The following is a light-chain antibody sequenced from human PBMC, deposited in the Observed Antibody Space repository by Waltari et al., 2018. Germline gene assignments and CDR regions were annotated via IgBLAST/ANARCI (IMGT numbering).Light chain of an antibody. V-gene: IGLV2-8*01. CDR3: SSYAGSNTWV. CDR2: EVS. CDR1: SSDVGGYHY. Sequence: QSALTQPPSASGSPGQSVTISCTGTSSDVGGYHYVPWYQHHPGKAPKFMIYEVSKRPSGVTDRFSGSKSGNTASLTVSGLQAEDEADYYCSSYAGSNTWVFGGGTKLTVL. J-gene: IGLJ3*02.